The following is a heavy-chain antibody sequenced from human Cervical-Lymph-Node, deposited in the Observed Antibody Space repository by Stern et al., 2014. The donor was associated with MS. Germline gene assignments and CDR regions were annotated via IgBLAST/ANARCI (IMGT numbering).Heavy chain of an antibody. V-gene: IGHV1-18*01. CDR2: ISAYNGNT. CDR1: GYTFTSYG. Sequence: VQLVQSGAEAKRPGASVKVSCKASGYTFTSYGISWVRQAPGQGLEWMGWISAYNGNTNYAQKLQGRVTMTTDTSTSTAYMELRSLRSDDTAVYYCARVDSSGYYKDAFDIWGQGTMVTVSS. D-gene: IGHD3-22*01. J-gene: IGHJ3*02. CDR3: ARVDSSGYYKDAFDI.